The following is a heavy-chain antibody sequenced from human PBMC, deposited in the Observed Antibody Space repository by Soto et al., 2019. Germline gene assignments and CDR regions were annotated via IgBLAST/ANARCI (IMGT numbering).Heavy chain of an antibody. CDR1: GGSFSGYY. J-gene: IGHJ6*03. Sequence: SETLSLTCAVYGGSFSGYYWSWIRQPPGKGLEWIGEINHSGSTNYNPSLKSRVTISVDTSKNQFSLKLSSVTAADTAVYYCARVTGYCSGGSCYSGWANYYYYYMDVWGKGTTVTVSS. D-gene: IGHD2-15*01. CDR3: ARVTGYCSGGSCYSGWANYYYYYMDV. CDR2: INHSGST. V-gene: IGHV4-34*01.